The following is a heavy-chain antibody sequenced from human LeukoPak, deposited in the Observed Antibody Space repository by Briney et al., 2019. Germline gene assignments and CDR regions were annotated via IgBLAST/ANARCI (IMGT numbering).Heavy chain of an antibody. Sequence: PGGSLRLSCAASGFTFSSYSMNWVRQAPGKGLEWVSSISSSSSYIYYADSVKGRFTISRDNAKNSLYLQMNSLRVEDTAVYYCSRDPGWEQWQNWFDPWGQGTLVTVSS. CDR2: ISSSSSYI. CDR3: SRDPGWEQWQNWFDP. CDR1: GFTFSSYS. J-gene: IGHJ5*02. V-gene: IGHV3-21*01. D-gene: IGHD6-19*01.